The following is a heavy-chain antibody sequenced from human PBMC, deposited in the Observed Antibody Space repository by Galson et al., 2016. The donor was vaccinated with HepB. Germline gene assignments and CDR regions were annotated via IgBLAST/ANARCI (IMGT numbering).Heavy chain of an antibody. CDR3: AKGPPEGCGGDTCYIGAFDL. CDR2: IYSSGNT. CDR1: GGSFSNGDYY. V-gene: IGHV4-30-4*01. Sequence: TLSLTCTVSGGSFSNGDYYWSWIRQPPGKGLEWIGYIYSSGNTYYNPSLTSRSSISVGTSKTQFSLKLTSVTAADTAVYYCAKGPPEGCGGDTCYIGAFDLWGQGTMVTVSS. D-gene: IGHD2-21*02. J-gene: IGHJ3*01.